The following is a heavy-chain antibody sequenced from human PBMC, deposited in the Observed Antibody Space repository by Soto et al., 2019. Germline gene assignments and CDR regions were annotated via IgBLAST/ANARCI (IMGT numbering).Heavy chain of an antibody. J-gene: IGHJ3*01. D-gene: IGHD1-1*01. Sequence: DVQLVESGGGLIQPGESLRLSCAAFGLTVSGKKYVAWVRQAPGKGLEWISALYDVDGTYYADSVKGRFTTSTDSAKTTVYLQMNGLRPDDTAVYYCASWHEREHAYDVWGRGTTVTVSS. CDR3: ASWHEREHAYDV. CDR2: LYDVDGT. CDR1: GLTVSGKKY. V-gene: IGHV3-53*01.